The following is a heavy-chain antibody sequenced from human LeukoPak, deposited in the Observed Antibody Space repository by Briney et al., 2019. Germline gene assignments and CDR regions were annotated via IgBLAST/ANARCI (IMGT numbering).Heavy chain of an antibody. CDR2: ISGSSSYI. D-gene: IGHD3-16*02. Sequence: PGGSLRLSCAASGFTFSTYNMNWVRQAPGKGLEWVSSISGSSSYIYYADSVKGRFSISRDNAKNSLYLQMNSLRAEDTAVYYCARDAVMITFGGVIPRYWGQGTLVTVSS. J-gene: IGHJ4*02. V-gene: IGHV3-21*01. CDR3: ARDAVMITFGGVIPRY. CDR1: GFTFSTYN.